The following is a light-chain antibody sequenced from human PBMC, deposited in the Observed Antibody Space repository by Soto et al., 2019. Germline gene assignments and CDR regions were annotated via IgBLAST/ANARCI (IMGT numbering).Light chain of an antibody. CDR2: DNN. CDR1: NSDIANHH. CDR3: GIWATTLYV. V-gene: IGLV1-51*01. Sequence: QSVLTQPPSVSAAPGQKVTISCSGSNSDIANHHICWYQQLPGTAPKLLIYDNNRRPSGIPERFSASKSGSSATLAITGLQTGDEADYFCGIWATTLYVFGTGTKVTVL. J-gene: IGLJ1*01.